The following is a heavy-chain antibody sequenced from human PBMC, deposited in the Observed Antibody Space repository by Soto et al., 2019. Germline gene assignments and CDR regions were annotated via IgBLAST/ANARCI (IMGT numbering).Heavy chain of an antibody. CDR2: ILYSGET. V-gene: IGHV4-39*01. Sequence: KASETLSLTCSVSGGSISSNSYLWGWNRQPPGKGLEWIGAILYSGETYYSESLKSRVTMSVDTAKNQFSLKLNSVTAADTAVYYCARQGRNTKIVILRHYATDFWGQGTAVTVSS. CDR1: GGSISSNSYL. CDR3: ARQGRNTKIVILRHYATDF. D-gene: IGHD3-22*01. J-gene: IGHJ6*02.